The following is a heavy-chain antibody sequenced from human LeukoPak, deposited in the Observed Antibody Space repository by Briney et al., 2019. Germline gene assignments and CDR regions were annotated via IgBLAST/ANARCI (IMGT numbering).Heavy chain of an antibody. V-gene: IGHV3-64*01. D-gene: IGHD2/OR15-2a*01. CDR3: ARALGLLQPREAFDI. CDR2: ITTNGGHT. CDR1: GFIFSSYT. J-gene: IGHJ3*02. Sequence: GGSLRLSCATSGFIFSSYTMHWVRQPPGKGLEYVSAITTNGGHTYHARSVEGRFTISRDNSKNILYLQMDSLTVDDMAVYYCARALGLLQPREAFDIWGRGTMVTVSS.